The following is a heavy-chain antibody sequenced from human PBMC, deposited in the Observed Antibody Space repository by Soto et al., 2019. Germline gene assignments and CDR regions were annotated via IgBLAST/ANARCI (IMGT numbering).Heavy chain of an antibody. D-gene: IGHD2-2*01. CDR2: ISKSDYT. CDR1: GFAFNNYG. V-gene: IGHV3-21*01. Sequence: GGSLRLSCTVSGFAFNNYGINWVRQAPGKGLEWVSSISKSDYTYYSDSVKGRFAISRDNTKSSVSLQMNTLRVEDTAVYYCAREDSIIIPAVSDFWGQGTLVTVSS. CDR3: AREDSIIIPAVSDF. J-gene: IGHJ4*02.